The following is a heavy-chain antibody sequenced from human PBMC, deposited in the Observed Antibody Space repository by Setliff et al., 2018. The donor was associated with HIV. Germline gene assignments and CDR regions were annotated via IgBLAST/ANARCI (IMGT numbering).Heavy chain of an antibody. V-gene: IGHV3-48*04. J-gene: IGHJ6*02. Sequence: PGGSLRLSCVASGFSINNYDMNWVRQAPGKGLEWISHISSTSKTKYYAESVRGRISVSRDNAKNSLYLEMISLRAEDTAVYYCSRQIFGVLIGYYGLDVWGQGTTVTV. CDR2: ISSTSKTK. CDR1: GFSINNYD. D-gene: IGHD3-3*01. CDR3: SRQIFGVLIGYYGLDV.